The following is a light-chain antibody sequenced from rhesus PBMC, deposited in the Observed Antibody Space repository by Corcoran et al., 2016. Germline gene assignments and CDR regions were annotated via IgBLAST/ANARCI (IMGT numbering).Light chain of an antibody. J-gene: IGLJ1*01. CDR2: SVS. V-gene: IGLV2-26*02. Sequence: QAALTQPPSVSKSLGQSVTISCPGTSSGIACYSDVSWYQQHPGKAPRLLLYSVSNRPSGVSNRFSGFKSDNTASLTMSGLQAEDEAIYNCCSYRSGTTHYIFGAGTRLTVL. CDR3: CSYRSGTTHYI. CDR1: SSGIACYSD.